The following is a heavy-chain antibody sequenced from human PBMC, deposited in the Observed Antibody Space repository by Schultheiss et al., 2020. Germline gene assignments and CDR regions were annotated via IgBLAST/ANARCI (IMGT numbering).Heavy chain of an antibody. D-gene: IGHD2-2*01. V-gene: IGHV3-30-3*01. CDR2: ISYDGSNK. Sequence: GGSLRLSCAASGFTFSSYAMHWVRQAPGKGLEWVAVISYDGSNKYYADSVKGRFTISRDNAKNSLYLQMNTLRAEDTAVYYCARGLLGYCSSTSCYGTAGNDYWGQGTLVTVSS. CDR3: ARGLLGYCSSTSCYGTAGNDY. CDR1: GFTFSSYA. J-gene: IGHJ4*02.